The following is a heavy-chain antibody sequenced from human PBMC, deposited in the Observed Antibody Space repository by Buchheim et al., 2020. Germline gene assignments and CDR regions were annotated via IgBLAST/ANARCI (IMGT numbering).Heavy chain of an antibody. CDR1: GGSISSGSYY. J-gene: IGHJ6*02. D-gene: IGHD1-20*01. CDR2: IYTSGST. Sequence: QVQLQESGPGLVKPSQTLSLTCTVSGGSISSGSYYWSWIRQPAGKGLEWIGRIYTSGSTNYNPSLKSRVTISVDTSKNQFSLKLSSVTAADTAVYYCARAFWITGTTGGMDVWGQGTT. CDR3: ARAFWITGTTGGMDV. V-gene: IGHV4-61*02.